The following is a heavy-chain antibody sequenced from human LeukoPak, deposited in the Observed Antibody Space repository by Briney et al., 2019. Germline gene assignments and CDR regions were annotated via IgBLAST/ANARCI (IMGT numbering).Heavy chain of an antibody. J-gene: IGHJ4*02. D-gene: IGHD2-15*01. CDR2: ISSSSSYI. V-gene: IGHV3-21*01. CDR1: GFTFSSYS. CDR3: AREYCSGGSCDGYDY. Sequence: GGSLRLSCAASGFTFSSYSMNWVRQAPGKGLEWVSSISSSSSYIYYADSVKGRFTISRDEAKNSLNLQMNSLRAEDTAVYYCAREYCSGGSCDGYDYWGQGTLVTVSS.